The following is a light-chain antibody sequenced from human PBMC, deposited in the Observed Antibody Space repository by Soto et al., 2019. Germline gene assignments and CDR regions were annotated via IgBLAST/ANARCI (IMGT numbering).Light chain of an antibody. CDR2: KAS. J-gene: IGKJ5*01. V-gene: IGKV1-5*03. CDR3: QQYSTYPIT. Sequence: IQMTQSPSSLSAPVGDRVTITCRASQSVTTWLAWYQQKPGKAPKLLIYKASNLESGLPSRFTGSGSGTEFTLTISSLQSDDFATYYCQQYSTYPITFGQGTRLEIK. CDR1: QSVTTW.